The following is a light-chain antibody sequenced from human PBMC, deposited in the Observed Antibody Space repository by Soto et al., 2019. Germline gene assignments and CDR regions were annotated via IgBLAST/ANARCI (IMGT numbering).Light chain of an antibody. CDR2: GAS. J-gene: IGKJ1*01. V-gene: IGKV3-20*01. Sequence: EIVLTQSPGTLSLSPGERATLSCRASQSVSSSYLAWYQQKPGQAPRLLIYGASNMATGIPDRFRGSGSGTDFTLTISRLEPEDFAVYYCQQYGSSRTFGQGTKVDIK. CDR3: QQYGSSRT. CDR1: QSVSSSY.